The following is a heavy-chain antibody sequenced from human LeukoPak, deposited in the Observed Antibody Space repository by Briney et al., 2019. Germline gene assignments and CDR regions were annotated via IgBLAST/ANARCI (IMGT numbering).Heavy chain of an antibody. CDR2: ISYDGSNK. D-gene: IGHD3-22*01. V-gene: IGHV3-30-3*02. J-gene: IGHJ4*02. CDR3: AKSYYYDSRASYYFDS. CDR1: GFTFSSYA. Sequence: GRSLRLSCAASGFTFSSYAMHWVRQAPGKGLEWVAVISYDGSNKYYADSVKGRFTISRDNSKNTLYLQLNSLRAEDTAIYYCAKSYYYDSRASYYFDSWGQGTLVTVSS.